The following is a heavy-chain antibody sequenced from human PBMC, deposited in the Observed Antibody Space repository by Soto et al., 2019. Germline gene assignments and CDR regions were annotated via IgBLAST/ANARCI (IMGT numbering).Heavy chain of an antibody. D-gene: IGHD3-9*01. CDR2: ISGSGGST. CDR1: GFTFSSYA. J-gene: IGHJ4*02. CDR3: AKDLLRYFDWLLYFDY. Sequence: PGGSLRLSCAASGFTFSSYAMSWVRQAPGKGLEWVSAISGSGGSTYYADSVKGRFTISRDNSKNTLYLQMNSLRAEDTAVYYCAKDLLRYFDWLLYFDYWGQGTLVTVSS. V-gene: IGHV3-23*01.